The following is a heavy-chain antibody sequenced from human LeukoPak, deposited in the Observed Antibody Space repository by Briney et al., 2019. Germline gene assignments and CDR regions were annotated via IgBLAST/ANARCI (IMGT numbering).Heavy chain of an antibody. D-gene: IGHD2-8*02. CDR3: ARGHVSGGGLYYFNS. CDR1: GYIFTSLD. J-gene: IGHJ4*02. Sequence: GDSVKVSCKASGYIFTSLDIYWVRQAPGQGLEWMGWMNPNNGKTAYAQKFQGRVTITRNTAITTAYMELSSLRSDDTAVYYCARGHVSGGGLYYFNSWGQGTLVTVSS. CDR2: MNPNNGKT. V-gene: IGHV1-8*03.